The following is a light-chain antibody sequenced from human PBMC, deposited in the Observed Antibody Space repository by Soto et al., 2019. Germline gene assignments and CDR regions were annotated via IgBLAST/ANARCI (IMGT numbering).Light chain of an antibody. J-gene: IGKJ4*01. Sequence: EIVMTQSPATLSVSPGEGATLSCKASQNVYNNLAWYQQRPGQPPRLLIYDASTSATGISARFSGSGYGKEFTLTIMRLETEDFALYVCRECRDGMRAFGGETKVDNK. CDR3: RECRDGMRA. V-gene: IGKV3-15*01. CDR2: DAS. CDR1: QNVYNN.